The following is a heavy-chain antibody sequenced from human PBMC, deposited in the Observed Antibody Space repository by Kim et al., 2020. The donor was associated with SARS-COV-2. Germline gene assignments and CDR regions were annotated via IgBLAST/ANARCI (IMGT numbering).Heavy chain of an antibody. CDR1: GGSISSYY. J-gene: IGHJ2*01. CDR2: IYYSGST. D-gene: IGHD3-3*01. V-gene: IGHV4-59*08. Sequence: SETLSLTCTVSGGSISSYYWSWIRQPPGKGLEWIGYIYYSGSTNYNPSLKSRVTISVDTSKNQFSLKLSSVTAADTAVYYCARLFGLDVLRFLEWPWY. CDR3: ARLFGLDVLRFLEWPWY.